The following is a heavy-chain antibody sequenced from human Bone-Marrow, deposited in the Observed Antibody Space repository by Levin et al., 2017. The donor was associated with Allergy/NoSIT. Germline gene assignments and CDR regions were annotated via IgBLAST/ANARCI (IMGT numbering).Heavy chain of an antibody. CDR1: GDSIGTYY. CDR3: ARGRRSSSVYYGLDV. J-gene: IGHJ6*02. CDR2: VFYSGGT. V-gene: IGHV4-59*01. Sequence: SETLSLTCTVSGDSIGTYYWSWIRQPPGKGLEWIGYVFYSGGTNYNPSLKSRVAISVDTSKNQFSLKVSSVTAADTAIYYCARGRRSSSVYYGLDVWGQGTTVTVSS. D-gene: IGHD2-2*01.